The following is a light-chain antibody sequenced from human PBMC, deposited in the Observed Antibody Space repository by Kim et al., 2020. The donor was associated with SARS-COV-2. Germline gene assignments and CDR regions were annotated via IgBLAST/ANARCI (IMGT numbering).Light chain of an antibody. V-gene: IGLV4-69*01. CDR2: LNSDGSH. Sequence: ASVKLTCTLSSGNSSYAIAWHQQQPEKGPRYLMKLNSDGSHSKGDGIPDRFSGSSSGAERYLTISSLQSEDEAEYYCQTWGTGIPVFGGGTQLTVL. CDR1: SGNSSYA. CDR3: QTWGTGIPV. J-gene: IGLJ3*02.